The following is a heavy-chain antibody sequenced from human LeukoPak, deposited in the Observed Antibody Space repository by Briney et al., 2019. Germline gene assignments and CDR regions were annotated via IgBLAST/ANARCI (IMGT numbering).Heavy chain of an antibody. CDR2: ISGSRGST. Sequence: GGSLRLSCAASGFTFSSYAMSWVRQAPGKGLEWVSTISGSRGSTYYTDSVKGRFTISRDNSKNTLYLQMNSLRAEDTAVYYCAKFDAEYTGSYSYCYYMDVWGKGTTVTVSS. CDR3: AKFDAEYTGSYSYCYYMDV. V-gene: IGHV3-23*01. J-gene: IGHJ6*03. D-gene: IGHD1-26*01. CDR1: GFTFSSYA.